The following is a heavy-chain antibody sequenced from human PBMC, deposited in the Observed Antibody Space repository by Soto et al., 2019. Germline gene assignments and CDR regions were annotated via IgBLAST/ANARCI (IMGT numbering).Heavy chain of an antibody. CDR3: ARGYYYGSGRPTPGGMDV. D-gene: IGHD3-10*01. CDR1: GYTFTNYD. CDR2: ISTYTGNT. V-gene: IGHV1-18*01. Sequence: QVHLVQSGAEVKKPGASVKVSCKASGYTFTNYDINWVRQAPGQGLEWMGWISTYTGNTNYAQKLQGRVTMTTDTSTSPGYMEVRSLRSDDTAVYYCARGYYYGSGRPTPGGMDVWGQGTTVTVSS. J-gene: IGHJ6*02.